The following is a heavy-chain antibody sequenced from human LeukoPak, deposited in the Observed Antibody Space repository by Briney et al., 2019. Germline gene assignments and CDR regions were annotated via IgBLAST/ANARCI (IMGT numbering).Heavy chain of an antibody. J-gene: IGHJ4*02. Sequence: GESLKISCKGSGYNFPTYWIGWVRQMPGKGLEWMGIIHPGNSDIRYSPSFQGQVTISADESISTAYLQWSGLKASDTAMYYCAASVLVTAWDYWGQGTLVTVSP. CDR3: AASVLVTAWDY. D-gene: IGHD2-21*02. CDR2: IHPGNSDI. CDR1: GYNFPTYW. V-gene: IGHV5-51*01.